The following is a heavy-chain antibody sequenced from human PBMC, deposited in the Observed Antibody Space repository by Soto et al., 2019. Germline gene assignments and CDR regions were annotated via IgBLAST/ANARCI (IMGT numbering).Heavy chain of an antibody. V-gene: IGHV4-39*01. D-gene: IGHD2-2*01. CDR2: ISSSGST. J-gene: IGHJ6*02. CDR1: GGSISSSSYY. Sequence: SETLSLTCTVSGGSISSSSYYWGWIRQPPGKGLEWIGSISSSGSTHYNPSLRGRVTISVDTSKNQFSLKLSSVADTAVYYCARLQGYCITTGCYGHYAMDVWGQGTTVTVSS. CDR3: ARLQGYCITTGCYGHYAMDV.